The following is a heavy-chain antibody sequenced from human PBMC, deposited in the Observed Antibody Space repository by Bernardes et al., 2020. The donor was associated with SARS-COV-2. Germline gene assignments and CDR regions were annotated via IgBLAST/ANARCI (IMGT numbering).Heavy chain of an antibody. D-gene: IGHD6-25*01. J-gene: IGHJ4*02. CDR2: INPSGHNT. CDR3: AMPRAAACTSVYYFDY. Sequence: ASVKVSCKASGSTFTAYYMHWVRQAPGQGLEWMGIINPSGHNTSYAQRFQGRVTVTRDTSTRTVYMELSRLRSEETAVYYCAMPRAAACTSVYYFDYWGQGTLVTVSS. V-gene: IGHV1-46*01. CDR1: GSTFTAYY.